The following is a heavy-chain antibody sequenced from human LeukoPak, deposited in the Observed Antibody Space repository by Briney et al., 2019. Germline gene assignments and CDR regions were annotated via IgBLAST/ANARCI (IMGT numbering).Heavy chain of an antibody. CDR2: IYYSKNT. V-gene: IGHV4-39*01. CDR3: VSPRGFSYGCFDY. D-gene: IGHD5-18*01. CDR1: GGSISSSSAY. Sequence: SETLSLTCTVSGGSISSSSAYWGWIRQPPGKGLEWIGSIYYSKNTYYNPSLKSRVTISADTPKNQFSLTLGSVSATDTAVYYCVSPRGFSYGCFDYWGQGTLVTVSS. J-gene: IGHJ4*02.